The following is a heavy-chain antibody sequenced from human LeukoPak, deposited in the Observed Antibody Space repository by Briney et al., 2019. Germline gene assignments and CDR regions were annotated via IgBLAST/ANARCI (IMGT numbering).Heavy chain of an antibody. Sequence: GALRLSCAASGFTFRSYTINLVRQAPGKGLVWVSLIWPGGSPTYYAESVKGRFTISRDNSKNIVYLQMYSLRAEDTAIYYCAKDQRPDSGYDIDSWGQGTLVTVSS. CDR1: GFTFRSYT. J-gene: IGHJ4*02. D-gene: IGHD5-12*01. V-gene: IGHV3-23*01. CDR3: AKDQRPDSGYDIDS. CDR2: IWPGGSPT.